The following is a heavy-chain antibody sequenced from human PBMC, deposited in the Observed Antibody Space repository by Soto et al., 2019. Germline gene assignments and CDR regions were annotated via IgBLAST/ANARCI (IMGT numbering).Heavy chain of an antibody. D-gene: IGHD2-2*01. CDR2: MYPGDSDT. V-gene: IGHV5-51*01. J-gene: IGHJ4*01. CDR3: ARLPRDCNKTSCYYADH. Sequence: GESLKISCRGSGYDFNTNWFGWVRQLPGRGLEWVGIMYPGDSDTRYNPSLQGHVTLSADVTVSTAFLQWRSLKTSDTGMYFCARLPRDCNKTSCYYADHWGHGTQVTVSS. CDR1: GYDFNTNW.